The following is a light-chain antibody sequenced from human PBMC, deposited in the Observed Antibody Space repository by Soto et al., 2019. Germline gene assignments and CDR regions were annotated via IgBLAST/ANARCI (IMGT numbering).Light chain of an antibody. Sequence: EIVLTQSPGTLSLSPVERATLSGRASQSLTNSFIAWYQQKPGQAPRLLIYDTSSRATGIPDRFSGSGSGTDFTLTTSRLEPEDFAVFFCQQYGTSEIIFGQGTRLEIK. CDR1: QSLTNSF. J-gene: IGKJ5*01. V-gene: IGKV3-20*01. CDR2: DTS. CDR3: QQYGTSEII.